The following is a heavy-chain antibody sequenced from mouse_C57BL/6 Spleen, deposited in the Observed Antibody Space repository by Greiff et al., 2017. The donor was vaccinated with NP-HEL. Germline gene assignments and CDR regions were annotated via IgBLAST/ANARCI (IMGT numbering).Heavy chain of an antibody. CDR3: TRDASHEGYYGYYFDY. CDR2: ISSGGDYI. Sequence: EVKLMESGEGLVKPGGSLKLSCAASGFTFSSYAMSWVRQTPEKRLEWVAYISSGGDYIYYADTVKGRFTISRDNSRNTLYRQMSSRKSEDTAMYYGTRDASHEGYYGYYFDYWGQGTTLTVSS. V-gene: IGHV5-9-1*02. J-gene: IGHJ2*01. D-gene: IGHD2-3*01. CDR1: GFTFSSYA.